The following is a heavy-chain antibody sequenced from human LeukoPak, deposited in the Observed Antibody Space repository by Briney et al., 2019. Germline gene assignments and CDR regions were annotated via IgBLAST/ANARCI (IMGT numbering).Heavy chain of an antibody. V-gene: IGHV6-1*01. D-gene: IGHD3-9*01. J-gene: IGHJ4*02. CDR2: TYYRSKWYT. CDR3: GRAEHDWGSDY. CDR1: GDSVSSNSAA. Sequence: SQTLSLTCAISGDSVSSNSAAWIWIRQSPSRGLEWLGRTYYRSKWYTEYAVSVKGRITINPDTSKNQFSLLLNSVTPEDTAVYFCGRAEHDWGSDYWGQGTLVTVSS.